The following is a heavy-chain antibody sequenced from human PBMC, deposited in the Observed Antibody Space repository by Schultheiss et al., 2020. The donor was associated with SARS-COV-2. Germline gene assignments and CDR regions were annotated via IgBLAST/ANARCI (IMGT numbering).Heavy chain of an antibody. V-gene: IGHV3-30*01. Sequence: GGSLRLSCAASGFTFSSYAMHWVRQAPGKGLEWVAVISYDGSNKYYADSVKGRFTISRDNSKNTLYLQMNSLRAEDTAVYYCATGTVVVPAAIVLYTKRYGMDVWGQGTTVTVSS. J-gene: IGHJ6*02. CDR3: ATGTVVVPAAIVLYTKRYGMDV. CDR1: GFTFSSYA. CDR2: ISYDGSNK. D-gene: IGHD2-2*02.